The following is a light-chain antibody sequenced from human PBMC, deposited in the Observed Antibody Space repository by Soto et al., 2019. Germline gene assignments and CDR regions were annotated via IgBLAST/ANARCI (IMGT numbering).Light chain of an antibody. CDR3: QQYGNSPWT. CDR2: GAS. CDR1: QSVSSSF. J-gene: IGKJ1*01. V-gene: IGKV3-20*01. Sequence: EIVLTQSPGTLSLSPGERATLSCRASQSVSSSFLAWYKQKPGQAPRLLIYGASSRATGIPDRFSGSGSGTDFTLTISRLEPEDFAVYYCQQYGNSPWTFGQGTKVEI.